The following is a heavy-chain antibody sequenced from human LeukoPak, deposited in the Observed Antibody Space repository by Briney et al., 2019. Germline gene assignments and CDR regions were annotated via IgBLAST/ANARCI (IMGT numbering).Heavy chain of an antibody. CDR2: INPKSGGT. V-gene: IGHV1-2*02. J-gene: IGHJ4*02. Sequence: ASVKVSCKASGYTFTDYYMHWVRQAPGQGLEWMGWINPKSGGTNSAQKFQGRVTMTRDTSISTAYMEVSRLRSDDTAVYYCATYCYDSSGYYFDYWGQGTLVTVSS. CDR3: ATYCYDSSGYYFDY. CDR1: GYTFTDYY. D-gene: IGHD3-22*01.